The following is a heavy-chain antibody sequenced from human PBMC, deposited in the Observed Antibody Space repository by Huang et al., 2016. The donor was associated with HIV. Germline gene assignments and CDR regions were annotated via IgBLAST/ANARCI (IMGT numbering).Heavy chain of an antibody. V-gene: IGHV4-39*01. CDR1: GGSISSSSYY. CDR2: IYYSGST. CDR3: ARRDGMDV. Sequence: QLQLQESGPGLVKPSETLSLTCTVSGGSISSSSYYWGWIRQPPGKGLAWIGSIYYSGSTYYIPSLKSRGTISVDTSKNQCSRKLSSVTAADTAVYYCARRDGMDVWGQGTTVTVSS. J-gene: IGHJ6*02.